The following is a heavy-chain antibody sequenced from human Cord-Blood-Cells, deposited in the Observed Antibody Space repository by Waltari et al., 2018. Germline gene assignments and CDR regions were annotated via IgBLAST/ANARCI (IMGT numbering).Heavy chain of an antibody. J-gene: IGHJ3*02. V-gene: IGHV1-24*01. CDR1: GYTLTELS. Sequence: QVQLVQYGAEVKKPGASVKVSCKASGYTLTELSMHWLRQAPGKGLEWMGGFDPEDGETIYAQKFQGRVTMTEDTSTDTAYMELSSLRSEDTAVYYCATDWANGHAFDIWGQGTMVTVSS. D-gene: IGHD3-16*01. CDR2: FDPEDGET. CDR3: ATDWANGHAFDI.